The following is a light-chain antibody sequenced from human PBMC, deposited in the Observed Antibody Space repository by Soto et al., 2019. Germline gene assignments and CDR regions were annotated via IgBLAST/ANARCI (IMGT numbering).Light chain of an antibody. CDR3: SSYAGSNFVV. J-gene: IGLJ2*01. Sequence: QSALTQPASVSGSPGQSITISCTGTSNDIAYVSWYQQHPGKAPKLMIYEVSKRPSGVPDRFSGSKSGNTASLTVSGLQAEDEADYYCSSYAGSNFVVFGGGTKLTVL. CDR2: EVS. V-gene: IGLV2-8*01. CDR1: SNDIAY.